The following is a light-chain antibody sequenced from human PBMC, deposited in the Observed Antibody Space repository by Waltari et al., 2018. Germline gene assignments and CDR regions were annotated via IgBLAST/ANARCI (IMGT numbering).Light chain of an antibody. CDR3: QKYNSAPWT. J-gene: IGKJ1*01. CDR2: AAS. V-gene: IGKV1-27*01. Sequence: DIQMTQSPSSLSASVGDRVTITCRASQDISHYLAWYRQKPGKVPNLLIYAASTLQSGVPSRFSGSGSGTDFTLTINSLQPEDVATYYCQKYNSAPWTFGPGTKVEVK. CDR1: QDISHY.